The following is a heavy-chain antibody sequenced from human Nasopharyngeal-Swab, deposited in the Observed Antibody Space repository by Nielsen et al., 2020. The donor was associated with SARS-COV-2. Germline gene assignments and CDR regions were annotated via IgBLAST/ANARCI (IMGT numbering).Heavy chain of an antibody. V-gene: IGHV4-61*01. CDR2: VYNSGTT. J-gene: IGHJ3*02. D-gene: IGHD3-16*01. CDR1: GDSVSSGSDY. Sequence: LETLSLTCTVSGDSVSSGSDYWTWIRQPPGKGLEWMGYVYNSGTTKYNPSLKSRVTISADTSKNQFSVKLTSVTAADTAVYYCARERGGWDSFDIWGQGTLVTVSS. CDR3: ARERGGWDSFDI.